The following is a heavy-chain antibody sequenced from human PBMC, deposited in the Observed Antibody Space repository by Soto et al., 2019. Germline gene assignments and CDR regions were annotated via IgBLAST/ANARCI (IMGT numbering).Heavy chain of an antibody. D-gene: IGHD6-6*01. Sequence: GESLKISCKGSGYSFTSYWISWVRQMPGKGLEWMGRIDPSDSYTNYSPSFQGHVTISADKSISTAYMQWSSLKASDTAMYYCARESIAARPHNYWGQGTLVTVSA. J-gene: IGHJ4*02. CDR2: IDPSDSYT. CDR3: ARESIAARPHNY. V-gene: IGHV5-10-1*01. CDR1: GYSFTSYW.